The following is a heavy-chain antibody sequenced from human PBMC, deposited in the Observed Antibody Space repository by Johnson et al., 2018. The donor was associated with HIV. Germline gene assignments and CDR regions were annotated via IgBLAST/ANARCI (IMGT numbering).Heavy chain of an antibody. V-gene: IGHV3-23*04. D-gene: IGHD2-15*01. J-gene: IGHJ3*02. CDR2: VSGNDLST. Sequence: VQLVESGGGLVQPGGSLRLSCEASGFTFSSYAMSWVRQAPGKGLDWVSSVSGNDLSTHYAHSVKGRFTISRDNAKNSLYLQMNSLRAEDTAVYYCASTSPPGLLAFQDAFDIWGQGTMVTVSS. CDR3: ASTSPPGLLAFQDAFDI. CDR1: GFTFSSYA.